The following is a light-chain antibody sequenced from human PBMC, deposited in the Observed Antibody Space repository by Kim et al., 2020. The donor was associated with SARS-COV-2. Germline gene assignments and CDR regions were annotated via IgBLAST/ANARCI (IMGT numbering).Light chain of an antibody. CDR2: AAS. J-gene: IGKJ1*01. Sequence: VLTQSPGTLSLSPGERATLSCWATQMVSGNFLAWYQQKPGQAPRLLIYAASSRATGIPARFSGHGSGTDFTLTISRLEPEDFAVYYCHQYGSSPLTFGQGTKVDIK. V-gene: IGKV3-20*01. CDR3: HQYGSSPLT. CDR1: QMVSGNF.